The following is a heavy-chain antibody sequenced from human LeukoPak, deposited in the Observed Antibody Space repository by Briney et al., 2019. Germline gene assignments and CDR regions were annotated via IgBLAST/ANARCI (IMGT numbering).Heavy chain of an antibody. V-gene: IGHV3-23*01. CDR3: AKEKSSGWYYLYDY. CDR2: ISGSGGST. CDR1: GFTFNNAW. Sequence: GGSLRLSWAASGFTFNNAWMSWVRQAPGKGLEWVSAISGSGGSTYYADSVKGRFTISRDNSKNTLYLQMNSLRAEDTAVYYCAKEKSSGWYYLYDYWGQGTLVTVSS. J-gene: IGHJ4*02. D-gene: IGHD6-19*01.